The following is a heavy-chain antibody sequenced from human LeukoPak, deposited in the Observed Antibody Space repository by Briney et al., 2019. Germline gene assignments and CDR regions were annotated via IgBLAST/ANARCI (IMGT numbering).Heavy chain of an antibody. CDR2: IKQDGSEK. Sequence: PGGSLRLSCAASGFTFSSYWMSWVRQAPGKGLEWVANIKQDGSEKYYVDSVKGRFTISRDNAKYSLYLQMNSLRAEDTAVYYCARDHGYYGSGSYFDYWGQGTLVTVSS. V-gene: IGHV3-7*01. CDR1: GFTFSSYW. CDR3: ARDHGYYGSGSYFDY. D-gene: IGHD3-10*01. J-gene: IGHJ4*02.